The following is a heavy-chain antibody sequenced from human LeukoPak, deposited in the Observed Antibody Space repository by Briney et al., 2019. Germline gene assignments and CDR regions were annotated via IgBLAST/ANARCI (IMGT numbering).Heavy chain of an antibody. D-gene: IGHD2-21*01. CDR3: ATDHDCGADSDEVHFDT. V-gene: IGHV1-69-2*01. J-gene: IGHJ3*02. CDR2: VDPKNGET. CDR1: GYTFRAYQ. Sequence: ASVKISCKASGYTFRAYQIHWVQEAPGKGPEWVGRVDPKNGETIYAEKFQVRVTITADTSTDTAYMEVSSLRSEDTAIYYCATDHDCGADSDEVHFDTWGQGTMVTVSS.